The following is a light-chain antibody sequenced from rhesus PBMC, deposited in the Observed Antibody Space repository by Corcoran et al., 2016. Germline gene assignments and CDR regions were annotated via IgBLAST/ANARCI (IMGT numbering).Light chain of an antibody. CDR1: QSVSSY. V-gene: IGKV3-10*01. J-gene: IGKJ2*01. Sequence: QVILTQSPATLSLSPGERATLSCRASQSVSSYLAWYQQKPGQAPRLLLYGASSMAPGIPDRCSGNGSGTDFTRTISRLEPEDVGVYHCYQHSRGYSFGQGTKVEIK. CDR3: YQHSRGYS. CDR2: GAS.